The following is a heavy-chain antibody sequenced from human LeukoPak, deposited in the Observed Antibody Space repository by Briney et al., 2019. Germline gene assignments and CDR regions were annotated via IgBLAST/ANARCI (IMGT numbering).Heavy chain of an antibody. Sequence: SETLSLTCTVSGGSISSGGYYWSWIRQHPGKGLEWIGYIYYSGSTYYNPSLKSRVTISVATSKNQFSLKLSSVTAADTAVYYCARVSVGVGGDYFDYWGQGTLVTVSS. D-gene: IGHD3-16*01. CDR2: IYYSGST. V-gene: IGHV4-31*03. CDR1: GGSISSGGYY. CDR3: ARVSVGVGGDYFDY. J-gene: IGHJ4*02.